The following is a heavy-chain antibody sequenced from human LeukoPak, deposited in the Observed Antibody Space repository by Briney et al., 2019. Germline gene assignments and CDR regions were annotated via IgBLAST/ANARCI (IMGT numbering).Heavy chain of an antibody. D-gene: IGHD1-26*01. CDR1: GFTFSSYA. CDR2: ISYDGSNK. CDR3: ARSNAYSGSSLWY. Sequence: GGSLRLSCAASGFTFSSYAMHWVRQAPGKGLEWVAVISYDGSNKYYADSVKGRFTISRDNSKNTLYLQMNSLRAEDTAVYYCARSNAYSGSSLWYWGQGTLVTVSS. V-gene: IGHV3-30-3*01. J-gene: IGHJ4*02.